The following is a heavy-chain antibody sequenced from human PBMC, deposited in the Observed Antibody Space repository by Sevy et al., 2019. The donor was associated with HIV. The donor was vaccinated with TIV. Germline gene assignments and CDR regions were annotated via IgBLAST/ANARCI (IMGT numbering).Heavy chain of an antibody. Sequence: GGSLRLSCAASGFTFSSSSMTWVRQAPGKGLEWVATISQGGSEEYYADSVKGRFTISRDNAKNSLYLQMNSLSAVDTAVYFCARFVSLGYWGQGTLVTVSS. V-gene: IGHV3-7*01. CDR2: ISQGGSEE. D-gene: IGHD6-13*01. CDR3: ARFVSLGY. J-gene: IGHJ4*02. CDR1: GFTFSSSS.